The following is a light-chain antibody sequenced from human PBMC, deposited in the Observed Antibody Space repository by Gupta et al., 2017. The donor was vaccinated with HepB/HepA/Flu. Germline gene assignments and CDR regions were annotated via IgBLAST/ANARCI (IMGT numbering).Light chain of an antibody. Sequence: DIQLTQSPSFLSASVGDRVTITCRASQGIGSYLAWYQQRPGKALTLLIYAASTLQSGVPSRFSGSGSGSEFSFSISSLQPEDFATYYCQQVNTCPRTFGQGTXVEIK. CDR1: QGIGSY. CDR2: AAS. J-gene: IGKJ1*01. V-gene: IGKV1-9*01. CDR3: QQVNTCPRT.